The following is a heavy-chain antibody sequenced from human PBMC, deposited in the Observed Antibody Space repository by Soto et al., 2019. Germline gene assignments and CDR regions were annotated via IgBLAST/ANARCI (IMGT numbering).Heavy chain of an antibody. CDR1: GFTFTGYY. CDR3: AIGGDAAHSILKNYYYGMDV. V-gene: IGHV1-2*02. Sequence: ASVKVSSKASGFTFTGYYIHWVRQAPGRGLEWMGWINPKSGITNYAHKFQGRVTMTRDTSISTASMELSSLRSDDSAVFFCAIGGDAAHSILKNYYYGMDVWGQGTTVNVSS. CDR2: INPKSGIT. J-gene: IGHJ6*02. D-gene: IGHD2-21*01.